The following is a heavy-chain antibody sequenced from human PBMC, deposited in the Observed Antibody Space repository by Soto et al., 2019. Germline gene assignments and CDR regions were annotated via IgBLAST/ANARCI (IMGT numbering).Heavy chain of an antibody. Sequence: QVQLVQSGAEVKKPGASVKVSCKASGYTFTSYAMHWVRQAPGQRLEWMGWINAGNGNTKYSQKFQGRVTITRDTSASTAYMELSSLRSEDTAVYYCVRGPFGPVGSQFDYWGQGTLVTVSS. CDR1: GYTFTSYA. V-gene: IGHV1-3*01. CDR3: VRGPFGPVGSQFDY. J-gene: IGHJ4*02. D-gene: IGHD1-26*01. CDR2: INAGNGNT.